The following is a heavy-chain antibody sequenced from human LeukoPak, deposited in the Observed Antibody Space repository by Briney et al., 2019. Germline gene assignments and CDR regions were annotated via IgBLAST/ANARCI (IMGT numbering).Heavy chain of an antibody. CDR3: ARRSSITMVRGVSYYYYYMDV. Sequence: ASVKVSCKASGYTFTSYDINWARQATGQGLEWMGWMNPNSGNTGYAQKFQGRVTMTRDTSISTAYMELSRLRSDDTAVYYCARRSSITMVRGVSYYYYYMDVWGKGTTVTISS. V-gene: IGHV1-8*01. J-gene: IGHJ6*03. CDR2: MNPNSGNT. CDR1: GYTFTSYD. D-gene: IGHD3-10*01.